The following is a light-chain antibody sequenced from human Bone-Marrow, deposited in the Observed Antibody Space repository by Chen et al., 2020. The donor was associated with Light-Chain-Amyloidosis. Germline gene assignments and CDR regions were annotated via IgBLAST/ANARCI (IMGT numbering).Light chain of an antibody. CDR1: QSISSTY. CDR2: GVS. CDR3: QQYRTSPLT. J-gene: IGKJ4*01. V-gene: IGKV3-20*01. Sequence: EIVLTQSPGTLSLSPGDRATLSCRTSQSISSTYLAWYQQKPGQAPRLLIYGVSSGATGIADRFSGSGSETDFTLTISRLEPEDFAVYYCQQYRTSPLTFGGGTKVEIK.